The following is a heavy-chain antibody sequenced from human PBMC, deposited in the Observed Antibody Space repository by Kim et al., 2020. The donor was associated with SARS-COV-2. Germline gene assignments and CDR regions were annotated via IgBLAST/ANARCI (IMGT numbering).Heavy chain of an antibody. J-gene: IGHJ1*01. V-gene: IGHV4-59*08. CDR2: IYYSGST. D-gene: IGHD3-3*01. CDR3: ARGEENYAVLRGFFCCH. Sequence: SETLSLTCTVSGGSISSYYWSWIRQPPGKGLEWIGYIYYSGSTNYNPSLKSRVTISVDTSKNQFSLRLTSVTAADTAVYYCARGEENYAVLRGFFCCHWG. CDR1: GGSISSYY.